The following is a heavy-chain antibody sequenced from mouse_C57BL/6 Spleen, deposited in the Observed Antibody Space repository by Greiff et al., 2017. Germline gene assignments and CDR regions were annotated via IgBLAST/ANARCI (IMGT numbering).Heavy chain of an antibody. CDR2: IDPSDSET. D-gene: IGHD3-2*02. CDR1: GYTFTSYW. CDR3: ARDSSGYHYAMDY. J-gene: IGHJ4*01. V-gene: IGHV1-52*01. Sequence: QVQLQQPGAELVRPGSSVKLSCKASGYTFTSYWMHWVKQRPIQGLEWIGNIDPSDSETHYNQKFKDKATLTVDKSSSTAYMQLSSLTSEDSAVYYCARDSSGYHYAMDYWGQGTSVTVSS.